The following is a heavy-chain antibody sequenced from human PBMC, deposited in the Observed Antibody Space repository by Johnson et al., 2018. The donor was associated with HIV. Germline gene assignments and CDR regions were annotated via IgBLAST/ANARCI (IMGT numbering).Heavy chain of an antibody. Sequence: VQLVESEGGVVQPGRSLRLSCAASGFTFSSYAMHWVRQAPGKGLEWVAVISYDGSNKYYADSVKGRFTISRDNSKNTLYLQMNSLRAEDTAVYYCAKDQWNSSWNNDAFDFWGQGTMVTVSS. D-gene: IGHD6-13*01. V-gene: IGHV3-30*04. CDR1: GFTFSSYA. J-gene: IGHJ3*01. CDR3: AKDQWNSSWNNDAFDF. CDR2: ISYDGSNK.